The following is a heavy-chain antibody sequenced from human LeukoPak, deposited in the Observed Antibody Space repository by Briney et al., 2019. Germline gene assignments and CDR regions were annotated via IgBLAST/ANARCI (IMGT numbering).Heavy chain of an antibody. D-gene: IGHD2-21*01. J-gene: IGHJ5*02. V-gene: IGHV4-59*08. CDR3: VSDQLTGGDNVLHNWFDP. CDR1: GGSSSSSS. CDR2: IYYSGST. Sequence: PSETLSPTCTVCGGSSSSSSWKWIRQPPGKGLEWIGYIYYSGSTKYNPSLGSRVTISVDTSKNQISLKLRSVAAADRAIYYCVSDQLTGGDNVLHNWFDPWGQGTLVTVSS.